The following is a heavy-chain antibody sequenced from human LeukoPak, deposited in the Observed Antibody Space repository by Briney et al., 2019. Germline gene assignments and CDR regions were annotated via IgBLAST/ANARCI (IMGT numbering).Heavy chain of an antibody. Sequence: ASVKVSCEASGGTISSYAISWVRQAPGQGLEWMGGIIPIFGTANYAQKFQGRVTITADKSTSTAYMELSSLRSEDTAVYYCAREGGSGSYFWFDPWGQGTLVTVSS. CDR2: IIPIFGTA. CDR3: AREGGSGSYFWFDP. J-gene: IGHJ5*02. V-gene: IGHV1-69*06. CDR1: GGTISSYA. D-gene: IGHD3-10*01.